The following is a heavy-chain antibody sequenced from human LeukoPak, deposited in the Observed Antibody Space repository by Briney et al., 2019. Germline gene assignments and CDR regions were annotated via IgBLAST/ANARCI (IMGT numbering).Heavy chain of an antibody. D-gene: IGHD3-10*01. CDR2: INHSGST. CDR3: ARYGSGSFDY. CDR1: GVSFSGYY. Sequence: SETLSLTCAVYGVSFSGYYWSWIRQPPGKGLEWIGEINHSGSTNYNPSLKSRVTISVDTSKNQFSLKLSSVTAADTAVYYCARYGSGSFDYWGQGTLDTVSS. V-gene: IGHV4-34*01. J-gene: IGHJ4*02.